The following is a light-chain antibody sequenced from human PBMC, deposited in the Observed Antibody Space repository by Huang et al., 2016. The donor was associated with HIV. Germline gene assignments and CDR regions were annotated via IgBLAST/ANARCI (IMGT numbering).Light chain of an antibody. V-gene: IGKV3-20*01. CDR1: QSVSSGY. J-gene: IGKJ4*01. CDR2: GAS. Sequence: EIVLTQSPGTLSLSPGERATLSCRASQSVSSGYLAWYQQKPGQAPRLLIYGASSRATGIPDRCIGSGSGTDFTLTISRLEPEDFAVYYCQQYARPPLTFGGGTKVEIK. CDR3: QQYARPPLT.